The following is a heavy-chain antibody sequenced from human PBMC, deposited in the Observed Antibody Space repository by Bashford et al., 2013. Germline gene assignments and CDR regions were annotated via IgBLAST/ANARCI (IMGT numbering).Heavy chain of an antibody. D-gene: IGHD3-22*01. V-gene: IGHV4-39*01. Sequence: SETLSLTCTVSGGSISSRGYYWGWIRQPPGKGLEWIGSIHHSGSTYYKSSLKSRVTISVDTSKKQFSLKLSSVTAADTAVYYCARQIRITMITVVTGYYFDGWGQGSLVTVSS. CDR2: IHHSGST. CDR3: ARQIRITMITVVTGYYFDG. J-gene: IGHJ4*02. CDR1: GGSISSRGYY.